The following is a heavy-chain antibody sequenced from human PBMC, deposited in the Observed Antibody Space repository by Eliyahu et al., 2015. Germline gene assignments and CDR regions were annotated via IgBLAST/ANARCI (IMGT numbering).Heavy chain of an antibody. CDR1: XGTFSSXA. J-gene: IGHJ6*02. V-gene: IGHV1-69*01. Sequence: QVQLVQSGAEVKKPGSSVKVSCKASXGTFSSXAXSWVRQAPGQGLEWMGGIIPIFGTANYAQKFQGRVTITADESTSTAYMELSSLRSEDTAVYYCAAPLGHSLRFLVPYGMDVWGQGTTVTVSS. D-gene: IGHD3-3*01. CDR2: IIPIFGTA. CDR3: AAPLGHSLRFLVPYGMDV.